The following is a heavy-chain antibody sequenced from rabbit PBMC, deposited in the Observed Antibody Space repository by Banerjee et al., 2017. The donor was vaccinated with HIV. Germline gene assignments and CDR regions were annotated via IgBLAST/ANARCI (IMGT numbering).Heavy chain of an antibody. CDR1: GFSFSSSYW. J-gene: IGHJ4*01. D-gene: IGHD4-1*01. Sequence: HEQLEESGGDLVKPEGSLTLTCTASGFSFSSSYWIYWVRQAPGKGLEWIGTIYVGSSGSTYYASWAKGRFTISKTSSTTVTLQMTSLTAADTATYLCARDLAGVIGWNFNLWGPGTLVTVS. CDR2: IYVGSSGST. V-gene: IGHV1S45*01. CDR3: ARDLAGVIGWNFNL.